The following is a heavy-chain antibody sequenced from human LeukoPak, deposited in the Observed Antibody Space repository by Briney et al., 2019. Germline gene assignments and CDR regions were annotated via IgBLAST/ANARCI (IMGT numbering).Heavy chain of an antibody. CDR1: GFSLSTSGVG. V-gene: IGHV2-5*02. J-gene: IGHJ4*02. CDR3: AHRGRYYYDSSGYYLFDY. CDR2: IYWDDDK. D-gene: IGHD3-22*01. Sequence: SGPTLVNPTQTLTLTCTFSGFSLSTSGVGVGWIRQPPGKALEWLALIYWDDDKRYSPSLKSRLTITKDTSKNQVVLTMTNMDPVDTATYYCAHRGRYYYDSSGYYLFDYWGQGTLVTVSS.